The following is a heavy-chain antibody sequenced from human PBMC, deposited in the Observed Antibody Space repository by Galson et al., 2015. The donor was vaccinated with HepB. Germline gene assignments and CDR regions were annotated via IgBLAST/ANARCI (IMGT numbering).Heavy chain of an antibody. CDR1: GFTFDDYA. CDR3: AKAPQPWVVDNWFDP. D-gene: IGHD2-2*01. V-gene: IGHV3-9*01. CDR2: ISWNSGSI. Sequence: SLRLSCAASGFTFDDYAMHWVRQAPGKGLEWVSGISWNSGSIGYADSVKGRFTISRDNAKNSLYLQMNSLRAEDTALYYCAKAPQPWVVDNWFDPWGQGTLVTVSS. J-gene: IGHJ5*02.